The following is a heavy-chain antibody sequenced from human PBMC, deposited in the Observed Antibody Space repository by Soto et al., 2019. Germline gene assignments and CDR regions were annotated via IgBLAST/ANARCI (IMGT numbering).Heavy chain of an antibody. CDR3: ASTRGKGPYSSGWSVDY. V-gene: IGHV1-69*13. J-gene: IGHJ4*02. CDR1: GGTFSSDA. D-gene: IGHD6-19*01. CDR2: IIPICGTA. Sequence: SVKVSCKASGGTFSSDAISWVRQAPGQGLEWMGGIIPICGTANYAQKFQGRVTITADESTSTAYMELSSLRSEDTAVYYCASTRGKGPYSSGWSVDYWGQGTLVTVSS.